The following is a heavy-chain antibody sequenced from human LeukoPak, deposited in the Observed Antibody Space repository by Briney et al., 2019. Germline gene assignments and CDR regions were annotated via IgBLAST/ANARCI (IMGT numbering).Heavy chain of an antibody. CDR3: ARGLLCGSCYHTFDY. D-gene: IGHD2-15*01. CDR1: GFTFSSYE. V-gene: IGHV3-48*03. J-gene: IGHJ4*02. CDR2: ISSSGSTT. Sequence: GGSLRLSCAASGFTFSSYEMNWVRQAPGKGLEWVSYISSSGSTTYYADSVKGRFTISRDNAKNSLHLQMNSLRAEDTAVYYCARGLLCGSCYHTFDYWGQGTLVTASS.